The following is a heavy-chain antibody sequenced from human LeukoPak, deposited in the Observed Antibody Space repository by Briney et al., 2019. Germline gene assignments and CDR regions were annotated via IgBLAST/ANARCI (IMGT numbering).Heavy chain of an antibody. J-gene: IGHJ4*02. V-gene: IGHV3-30*18. Sequence: GRSLRLSCTASGFSFSGYGMHWVRQAPGKGLEWLAVISHDASDEYYADSVKGRFTISRDNAKNMIYLQMISLRAEDTAVYYCAKDVNYYGPGSLDYWGQGTLVTVSS. D-gene: IGHD3-10*01. CDR2: ISHDASDE. CDR1: GFSFSGYG. CDR3: AKDVNYYGPGSLDY.